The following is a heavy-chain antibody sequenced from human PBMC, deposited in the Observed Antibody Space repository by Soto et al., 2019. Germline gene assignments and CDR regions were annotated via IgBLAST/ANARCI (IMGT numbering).Heavy chain of an antibody. Sequence: QLVESGGGLVQPGGSLRLSCAASEFTFNTYDMNWVRQAPGKGLEWISYINSGGKTIYYADSVEGRFTVSRDNAKRSLYLQMNNLKTEDTAVYFCASTAVKSSGWYDWGQGTLVNVSS. J-gene: IGHJ4*02. CDR3: ASTAVKSSGWYD. V-gene: IGHV3-48*03. D-gene: IGHD6-13*01. CDR1: EFTFNTYD. CDR2: INSGGKTI.